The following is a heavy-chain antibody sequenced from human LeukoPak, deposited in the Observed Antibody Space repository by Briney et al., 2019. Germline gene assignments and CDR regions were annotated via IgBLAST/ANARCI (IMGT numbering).Heavy chain of an antibody. J-gene: IGHJ4*02. CDR1: GFIFNTYG. Sequence: GGSLRLSCAASGFIFNTYGLSWVRQAPGKGLEWVAAISGSGGSAYYADSGKGRFTISRDNSKNTLYLQMNSLKTEDTAVYYCTTLVGATIYYWGQGTLVTVSS. CDR3: TTLVGATIYY. D-gene: IGHD1-26*01. V-gene: IGHV3-23*01. CDR2: ISGSGGSA.